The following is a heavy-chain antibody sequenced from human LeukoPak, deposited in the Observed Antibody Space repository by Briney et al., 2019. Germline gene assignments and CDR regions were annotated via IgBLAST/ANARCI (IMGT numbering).Heavy chain of an antibody. CDR1: GYTFTSYG. V-gene: IGHV1-18*04. CDR2: ISAYKGNT. Sequence: ASVKVSCKASGYTFTSYGISWVRQAPGQGREWMGWISAYKGNTNYAQKLQGRVTMTTDTSTSTAYMELRSLRSDDTAVYYCARDEGGGAMVRGVTAYYYGMDVWGKGTTVTVSS. D-gene: IGHD3-10*01. J-gene: IGHJ6*04. CDR3: ARDEGGGAMVRGVTAYYYGMDV.